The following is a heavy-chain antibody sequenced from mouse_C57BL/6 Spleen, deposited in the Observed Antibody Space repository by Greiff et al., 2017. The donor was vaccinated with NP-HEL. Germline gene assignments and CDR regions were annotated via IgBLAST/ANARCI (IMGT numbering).Heavy chain of an antibody. J-gene: IGHJ2*01. V-gene: IGHV3-6*01. CDR1: GYSITSGYY. CDR2: ISYDGSN. CDR3: ARGRDYFDY. Sequence: VQLQQSGPGLVKPSQSLSLTCSVTGYSITSGYYWNWIRQFPGNKLEWMGYISYDGSNNYNPSLKNRISITRDTSKNQFILKLNSVTTEDTATYYCARGRDYFDYWGQGATLTVSS.